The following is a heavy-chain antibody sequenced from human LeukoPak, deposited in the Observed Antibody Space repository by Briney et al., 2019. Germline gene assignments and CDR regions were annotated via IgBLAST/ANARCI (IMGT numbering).Heavy chain of an antibody. CDR1: GYSFTSYW. J-gene: IGHJ3*02. CDR3: ARRGYCSGGSCFSAAFDI. D-gene: IGHD2-15*01. V-gene: IGHV5-51*01. Sequence: GESLKISCKGSGYSFTSYWIGWVRQMPGKGLEWMGIVYPGDSDTRYSPSFQGQVTISADKSISTAYLQWSSLVASDTAMYYCARRGYCSGGSCFSAAFDIWGQGTMVTVSS. CDR2: VYPGDSDT.